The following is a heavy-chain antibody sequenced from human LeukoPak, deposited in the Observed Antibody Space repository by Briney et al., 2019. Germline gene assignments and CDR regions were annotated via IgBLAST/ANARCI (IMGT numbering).Heavy chain of an antibody. CDR1: GFTVGSTY. CDR2: IYSGGST. CDR3: ARATLDN. J-gene: IGHJ4*02. Sequence: GGSLRLSCAASGFTVGSTYISWVRHAPGKGLEWVSVIYSGGSTKYADSVKARFTISRDNSKNTVYLQMNNLRAEDTAVYYCARATLDNWGQGTLVTVSS. V-gene: IGHV3-53*01.